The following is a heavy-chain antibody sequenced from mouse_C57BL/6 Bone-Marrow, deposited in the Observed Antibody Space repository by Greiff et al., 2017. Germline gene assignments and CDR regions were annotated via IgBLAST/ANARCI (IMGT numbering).Heavy chain of an antibody. CDR2: IDPSDSET. CDR1: GYTFTSYW. V-gene: IGHV1-52*01. CDR3: ARKPSYYGSSYWYFDV. D-gene: IGHD1-1*01. Sequence: QVQLQQPGAELVRPGSSVKLSCKASGYTFTSYWLHWVKQRPIQGLEWIGNIDPSDSETHYNQKFKDKATLTVDKSSSTAYMQLSSLTSEDSAVYYCARKPSYYGSSYWYFDVWGTGTTVTVSS. J-gene: IGHJ1*03.